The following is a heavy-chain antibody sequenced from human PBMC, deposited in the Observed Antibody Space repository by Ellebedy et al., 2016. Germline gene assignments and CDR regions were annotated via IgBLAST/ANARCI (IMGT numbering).Heavy chain of an antibody. V-gene: IGHV4-34*01. CDR1: GGSFSGYY. Sequence: SETLSLTXAVYGGSFSGYYWSWIRQPPGKGLEWIGEINHSGSTNYNPSLKSRVTISVDTSKNQFSLKLSSVTAADTAVYYCARGGRMIVVVRDNWFNPWGQGTLVTVSS. J-gene: IGHJ5*02. CDR3: ARGGRMIVVVRDNWFNP. CDR2: INHSGST. D-gene: IGHD3-22*01.